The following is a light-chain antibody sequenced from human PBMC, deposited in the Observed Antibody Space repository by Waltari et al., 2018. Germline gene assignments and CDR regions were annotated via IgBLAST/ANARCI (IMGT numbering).Light chain of an antibody. V-gene: IGLV2-14*01. Sequence: QSALTQPASVSGSPGQSITISCTGTSSDFGGYTYASWYQHHPGKAPKLMIYEVTTRPSGVSNRFSGSKSGNTASLTISGLQAEDEADYYCSSYTSTTTRVVFGGGTKLTVL. CDR2: EVT. CDR1: SSDFGGYTY. CDR3: SSYTSTTTRVV. J-gene: IGLJ2*01.